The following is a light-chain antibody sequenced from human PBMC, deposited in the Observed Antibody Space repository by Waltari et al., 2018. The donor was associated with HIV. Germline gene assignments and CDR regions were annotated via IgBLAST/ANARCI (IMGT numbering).Light chain of an antibody. Sequence: FILTQPHSVSESPGKTFIISCTRNSGDLASQYVQWYQQRPGSAPTPVIYEDNRRPSGVPDCFSGSIDSASNSAFLTISGLKTEDEAAYYCQSYDYTIQVFGGGTKLTVL. J-gene: IGLJ3*02. CDR2: EDN. CDR1: SGDLASQY. CDR3: QSYDYTIQV. V-gene: IGLV6-57*04.